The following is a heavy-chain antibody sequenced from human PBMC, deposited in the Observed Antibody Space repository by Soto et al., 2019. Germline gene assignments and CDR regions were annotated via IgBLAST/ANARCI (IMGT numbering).Heavy chain of an antibody. CDR3: ARDSTPVRGNDILTGYKYYYYYGMDV. CDR1: GYTFTSYG. D-gene: IGHD3-9*01. J-gene: IGHJ6*02. V-gene: IGHV1-18*04. CDR2: ISAYNGNT. Sequence: ASVKVSCKASGYTFTSYGISWVRQAPGQGLEWMGWISAYNGNTNYAQKLQGRVTMTTDTSTSTAYMELRSLRSDDTAVYYCARDSTPVRGNDILTGYKYYYYYGMDVWGQGTTVTVSS.